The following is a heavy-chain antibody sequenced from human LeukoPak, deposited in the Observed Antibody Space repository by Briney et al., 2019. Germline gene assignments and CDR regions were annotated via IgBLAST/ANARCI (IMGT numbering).Heavy chain of an antibody. CDR2: ISSSGSTI. J-gene: IGHJ5*02. V-gene: IGHV3-48*03. CDR3: ARVNYYGSGSYYENWFDP. D-gene: IGHD3-10*01. Sequence: GGSLRLSCAASGFTFSSYEMNWVRQAPGKGLEWDSYISSSGSTIYYADSVKGRFTISRDNAKNSLYLQMNSLRAEDTAVYYCARVNYYGSGSYYENWFDPWGQGTLVTVSS. CDR1: GFTFSSYE.